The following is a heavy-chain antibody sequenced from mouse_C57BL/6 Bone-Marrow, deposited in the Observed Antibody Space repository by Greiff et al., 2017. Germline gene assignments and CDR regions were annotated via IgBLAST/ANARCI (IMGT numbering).Heavy chain of an antibody. CDR1: GYTFTSYW. CDR3: ARDYYGSRRDYFDY. V-gene: IGHV1-64*01. J-gene: IGHJ2*01. D-gene: IGHD1-1*01. CDR2: IHPNSGST. Sequence: VQLQQPGAELVKPGASVKLSCKASGYTFTSYWMHWVKPRPGQGLEWIGMIHPNSGSTNYNEKFKSKATLTVDKSSSTAYMQLSSLTSEDSAVYYCARDYYGSRRDYFDYWGQGTTLTVSS.